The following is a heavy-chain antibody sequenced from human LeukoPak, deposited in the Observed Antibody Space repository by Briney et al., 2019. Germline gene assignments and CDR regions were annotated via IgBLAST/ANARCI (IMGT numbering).Heavy chain of an antibody. V-gene: IGHV4-59*01. CDR1: GGSISSYY. Sequence: SETLSLTCTVSGGSISSYYWSWIRQPPGKGLEWIGYIHYSGSTNYNPSLKSRVTISVDTSKNQFSLKLSSVTAADTAVYYCARARFSMATSYYFDYWGQGTLVTVSS. J-gene: IGHJ4*02. CDR2: IHYSGST. D-gene: IGHD5-24*01. CDR3: ARARFSMATSYYFDY.